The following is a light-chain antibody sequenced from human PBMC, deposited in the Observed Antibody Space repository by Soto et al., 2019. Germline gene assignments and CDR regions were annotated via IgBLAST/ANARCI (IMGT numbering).Light chain of an antibody. V-gene: IGKV3-15*01. CDR1: QSVGNN. Sequence: EIVLTQSPATLSLSPGERATLSCRASQSVGNNLAWYQQKPGQAPGLLIVGSFARATGIPARFSGSGSGSEFTLTISGLQSEDFAVYYCQQYNDRPPITFGQGTRLEI. CDR2: GSF. CDR3: QQYNDRPPIT. J-gene: IGKJ5*01.